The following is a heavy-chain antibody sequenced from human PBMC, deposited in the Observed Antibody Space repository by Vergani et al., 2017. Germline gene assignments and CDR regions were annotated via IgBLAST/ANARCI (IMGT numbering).Heavy chain of an antibody. V-gene: IGHV3-66*02. CDR2: IYSGGST. J-gene: IGHJ6*02. CDR3: ARYSSSDYYYGMDV. D-gene: IGHD6-6*01. Sequence: EVQLVESGGGLVQPGGSLRLSCAASGFTFSDHYMDWVRQAPGKGLEWVSVIYSGGSTYYADSVKGRFTISRDNSKNTLYLQMNSLRAEDTAVYYCARYSSSDYYYGMDVWGQGTTVTVSS. CDR1: GFTFSDHY.